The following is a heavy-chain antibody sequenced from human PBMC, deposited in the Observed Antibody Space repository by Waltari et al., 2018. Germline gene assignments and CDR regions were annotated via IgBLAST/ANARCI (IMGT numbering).Heavy chain of an antibody. D-gene: IGHD3-22*01. CDR3: AAIRDSDESGGYYRGWFDP. V-gene: IGHV4-4*07. CDR1: GGSMTTYQ. Sequence: QVQLRESGPGLVKPSETLSLTCTVSGGSMTTYQWNWIRQSAGKGMEWIGRIYSSGNTNYNPSLKSRVTMSVATSKNQFSLRLNSVTAADTAVYYCAAIRDSDESGGYYRGWFDPWGQGTLVTVSS. J-gene: IGHJ5*02. CDR2: IYSSGNT.